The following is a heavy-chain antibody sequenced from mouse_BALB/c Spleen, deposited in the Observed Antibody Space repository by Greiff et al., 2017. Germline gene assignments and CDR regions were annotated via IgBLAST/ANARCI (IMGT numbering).Heavy chain of an antibody. V-gene: IGHV1-80*01. Sequence: QVQLQQSGAELVRPGSSVKISCKASGYAFSSYWMNWVKQRPGQGLEWIGQIYPGDGDTNYNGKFKGKATLTADKSSSTAYMQLSSLTSEDSAVYFCARGTLVTWFAYWGQGTLVTVSA. CDR2: IYPGDGDT. J-gene: IGHJ3*01. CDR3: ARGTLVTWFAY. CDR1: GYAFSSYW. D-gene: IGHD2-13*01.